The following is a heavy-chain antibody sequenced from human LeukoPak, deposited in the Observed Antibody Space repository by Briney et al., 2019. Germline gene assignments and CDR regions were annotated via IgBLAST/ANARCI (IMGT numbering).Heavy chain of an antibody. CDR2: IYYSGST. J-gene: IGHJ6*02. CDR3: ARLYGSGSYYTISYGMDV. CDR1: GGSISSGDYY. D-gene: IGHD3-10*01. Sequence: SETLSLTCTVAGGSISSGDYYWSWIRQPPGKGLEWIGSIYYSGSTYYNPSLKSRVTISVDTSKSQFSLKLSSVTAADTAVYYCARLYGSGSYYTISYGMDVWGQGTTVTVSS. V-gene: IGHV4-30-4*01.